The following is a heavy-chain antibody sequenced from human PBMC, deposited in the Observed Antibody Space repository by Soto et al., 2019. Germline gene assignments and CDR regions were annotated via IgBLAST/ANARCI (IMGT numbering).Heavy chain of an antibody. CDR1: GYTLTSYG. CDR3: ARDRALVGFSAAAGVFDY. V-gene: IGHV1-18*01. Sequence: ASVKVSCKASGYTLTSYGISWVRQAPGQGLEWMGWISAYNGNTNYAQKLQGRVTMTTDTSTSTAYMELRSLRSDDTAVYYCARDRALVGFSAAAGVFDYWGQGTLVTVSS. CDR2: ISAYNGNT. J-gene: IGHJ4*02. D-gene: IGHD6-13*01.